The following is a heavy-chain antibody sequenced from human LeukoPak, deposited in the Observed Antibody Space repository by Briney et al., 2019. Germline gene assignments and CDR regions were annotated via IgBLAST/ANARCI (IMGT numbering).Heavy chain of an antibody. CDR1: GFTVSTYG. V-gene: IGHV3-33*01. Sequence: PGRSLRLSCAASGFTVSTYGMHWVRQAPGKGLEWVAVIWYDGSNKYYADSVKGRFTISRDNSKNTLYLQMNSLRAEDTAVYYCARASYDAFDIWGQGTMVTVSS. CDR2: IWYDGSNK. J-gene: IGHJ3*02. CDR3: ARASYDAFDI.